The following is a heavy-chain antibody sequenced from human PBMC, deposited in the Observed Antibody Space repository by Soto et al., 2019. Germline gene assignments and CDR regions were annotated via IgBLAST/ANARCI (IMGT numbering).Heavy chain of an antibody. J-gene: IGHJ6*02. D-gene: IGHD3-22*01. CDR1: GYTFTGYY. CDR2: INPNSGGT. Sequence: ASVKVSCKASGYTFTGYYMHWVRQAPGQGLEWMGWINPNSGGTNYAQKFQGWVTMTRDTSISTAYMELSRLRSDDTAVYYCARDRWYYYDSSGYSDRVYYYYGMDVWGQGTTVTVSS. CDR3: ARDRWYYYDSSGYSDRVYYYYGMDV. V-gene: IGHV1-2*04.